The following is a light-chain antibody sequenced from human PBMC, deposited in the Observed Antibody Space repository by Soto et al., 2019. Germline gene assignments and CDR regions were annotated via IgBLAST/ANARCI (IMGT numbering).Light chain of an antibody. J-gene: IGKJ3*01. CDR3: QQYNSYSVT. Sequence: DIQMTQSPSTLSASVGDRVTITCRASQSISSWLAWYQQKPGKAPKLLIYDASILESGRPSRFSGSGSGTEFTLTISSLQPDDFAPYYCQQYNSYSVTFGPGTKVDIK. CDR2: DAS. CDR1: QSISSW. V-gene: IGKV1-5*01.